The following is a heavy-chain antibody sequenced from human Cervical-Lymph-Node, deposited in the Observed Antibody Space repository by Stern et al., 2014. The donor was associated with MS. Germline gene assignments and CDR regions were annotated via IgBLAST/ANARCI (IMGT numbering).Heavy chain of an antibody. CDR1: GGSIINHY. CDR3: ARAGTGSPYDLGV. CDR2: VYYSGTS. D-gene: IGHD1-14*01. Sequence: QVQLEESGPGLVKPSQTLSLTCTVSGGSIINHYCAWIRQPPGKGLEWIGYVYYSGTSNSNPSLKSRVTISVDTSKNQFSLNLSSVTAADTAVYYCARAGTGSPYDLGVWGQGTTVTVSS. J-gene: IGHJ6*02. V-gene: IGHV4-59*11.